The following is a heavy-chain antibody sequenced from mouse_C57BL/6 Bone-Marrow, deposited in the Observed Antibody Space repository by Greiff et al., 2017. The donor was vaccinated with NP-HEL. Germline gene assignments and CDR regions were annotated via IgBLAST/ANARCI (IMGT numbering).Heavy chain of an antibody. Sequence: EVQLQQSGAELVRPGASVKLSCTASGFNITDDYMHWVKQRPEQGLEWIGWIDPENGDTEYASKFQGKATITADTSSNTAYLQLSSLTSEDTAVYYGTTRDYDPGAMDYWGQGTSVTVSS. CDR3: TTRDYDPGAMDY. D-gene: IGHD2-4*01. V-gene: IGHV14-4*01. CDR1: GFNITDDY. J-gene: IGHJ4*01. CDR2: IDPENGDT.